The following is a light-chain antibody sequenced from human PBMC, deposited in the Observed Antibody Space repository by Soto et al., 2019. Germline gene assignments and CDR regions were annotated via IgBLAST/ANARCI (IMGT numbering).Light chain of an antibody. CDR1: QSISSW. Sequence: DIQMTQSPSTLSASVGDRVTITCRASQSISSWLAWYQQKPGKAPKLLIYDASSLESGVPSRFSGSGSGTEFTLTISSLQPDDFATYYCQQYNSYLTFDQGTKVDIK. J-gene: IGKJ1*01. CDR3: QQYNSYLT. V-gene: IGKV1-5*01. CDR2: DAS.